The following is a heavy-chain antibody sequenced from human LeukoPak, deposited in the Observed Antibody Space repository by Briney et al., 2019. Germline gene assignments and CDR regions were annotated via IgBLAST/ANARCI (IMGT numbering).Heavy chain of an antibody. CDR1: GGSFSGYY. J-gene: IGHJ5*02. D-gene: IGHD6-19*01. V-gene: IGHV4-59*01. Sequence: SETLSLTCAVYGGSFSGYYWSWIRQPPGKGLEWIGYIYYSGSTNYNPSLKSRVTISVDTSKNQFSLKLSSVTAADTAVYYCAREKSSGWFNWFDPWGQGTLVTVSS. CDR3: AREKSSGWFNWFDP. CDR2: IYYSGST.